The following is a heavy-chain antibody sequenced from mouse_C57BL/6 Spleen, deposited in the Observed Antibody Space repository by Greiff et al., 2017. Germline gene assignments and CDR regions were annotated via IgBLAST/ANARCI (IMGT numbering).Heavy chain of an antibody. Sequence: VQLKESGAELVRPGASVKLSCTASGFNIKDDYMHWVKQRPEQGLEWIGWIDPENGDTEYASKFQGKATITADTSSNTAYLQLSSLTSEDTAVYYCTSTVVALYYAMDYWGQGTSVTVSS. CDR3: TSTVVALYYAMDY. J-gene: IGHJ4*01. CDR1: GFNIKDDY. CDR2: IDPENGDT. V-gene: IGHV14-4*01. D-gene: IGHD1-1*01.